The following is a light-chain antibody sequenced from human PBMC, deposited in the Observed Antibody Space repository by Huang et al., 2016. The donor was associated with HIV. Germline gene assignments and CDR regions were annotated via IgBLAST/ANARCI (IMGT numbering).Light chain of an antibody. CDR3: MQGTHWPPYT. V-gene: IGKV2-30*01. J-gene: IGKJ2*01. Sequence: DVVLNQSPLSLPVTLGQSASISCRSSQSLEYSDGNTYLSWFHQRPGQSPRRLMYNVVTRDSGVPDRLCGSRSANDFTLKISSVEAEDVGIYYCMQGTHWPPYTFGQGTKLEI. CDR1: QSLEYSDGNTY. CDR2: NVV.